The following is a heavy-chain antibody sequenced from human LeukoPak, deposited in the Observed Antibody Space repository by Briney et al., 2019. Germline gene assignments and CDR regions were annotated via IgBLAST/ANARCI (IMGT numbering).Heavy chain of an antibody. CDR3: ARGFCSGGSCYSNYYYYMDV. D-gene: IGHD2-15*01. V-gene: IGHV1-8*01. J-gene: IGHJ6*03. CDR1: GYTFTSYD. CDR2: MNPNSGNT. Sequence: GASVKVSCKASGYTFTSYDISWVRQATGQGLEWMGWMNPNSGNTGYAQKFQGRVTMTRNTSISTAYMELSSLRSEDTAVYYCARGFCSGGSCYSNYYYYMDVWGKGTTVTVSS.